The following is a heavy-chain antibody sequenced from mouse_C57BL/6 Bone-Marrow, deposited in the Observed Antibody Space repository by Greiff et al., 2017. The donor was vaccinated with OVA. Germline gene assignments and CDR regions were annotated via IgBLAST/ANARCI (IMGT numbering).Heavy chain of an antibody. J-gene: IGHJ3*01. D-gene: IGHD3-2*02. V-gene: IGHV1-85*01. CDR2: IYPRDGST. CDR1: GYTFTSYD. CDR3: ASRKLRLPFAY. Sequence: VQLQQSGPELVKPGASVKLSCKASGYTFTSYDINWVKQRPGQGLEWIGWIYPRDGSTKYNEKCKGKATLTVDTSSSTAYMELHSLTSEDSAVYFCASRKLRLPFAYWGQGTLVTVSA.